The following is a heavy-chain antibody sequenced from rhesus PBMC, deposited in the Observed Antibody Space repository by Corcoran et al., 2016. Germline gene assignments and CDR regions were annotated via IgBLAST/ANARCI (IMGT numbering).Heavy chain of an antibody. CDR3: AATGDDTSTYRPFQF. CDR2: IGATSDTP. Sequence: QVQLQESGPGLVKPSETLSLTCAVSGGSCSNNNWWTWIRQSPGQRLEWIGNIGATSDTPHYNPSLKSRVTISKDTSKMQFSLNLSSVTVADTAVYYCAATGDDTSTYRPFQFWGQGALVTVS. CDR1: GGSCSNNNW. J-gene: IGHJ1*01. V-gene: IGHV4-65*02. D-gene: IGHD6-43*01.